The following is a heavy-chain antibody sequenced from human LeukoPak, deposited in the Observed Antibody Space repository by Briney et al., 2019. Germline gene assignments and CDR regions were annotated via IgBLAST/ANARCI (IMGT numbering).Heavy chain of an antibody. V-gene: IGHV1-69*01. J-gene: IGHJ3*02. D-gene: IGHD3-3*01. CDR2: IIPICGTA. Sequence: SVKVSCKASGGAFSSYAISWVRQAPGQGLEWMGGIIPICGTANYAQKFQGGATITADESTSTGYMALSCLRSADTAVYYCARGWSGYLHDAFDIWGQGTMVTVSS. CDR1: GGAFSSYA. CDR3: ARGWSGYLHDAFDI.